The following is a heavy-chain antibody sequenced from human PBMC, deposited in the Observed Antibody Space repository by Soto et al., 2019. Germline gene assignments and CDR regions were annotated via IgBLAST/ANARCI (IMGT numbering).Heavy chain of an antibody. V-gene: IGHV4-59*08. CDR2: IYYSGST. Sequence: QVQLHESGPGLVKPSETLALTCTVSGTSISSYYWSWVRQPPGQGLEWIGHIYYSGSTNYNPSLKSRATTSVDPSQNQFSLKLTSVPAADTAVYYCASLGYSGSGSGKWGQGTLVTVSS. CDR3: ASLGYSGSGSGK. CDR1: GTSISSYY. J-gene: IGHJ4*02. D-gene: IGHD5-12*01.